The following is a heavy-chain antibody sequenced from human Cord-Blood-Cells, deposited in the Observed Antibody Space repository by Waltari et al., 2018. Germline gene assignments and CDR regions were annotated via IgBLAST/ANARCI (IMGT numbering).Heavy chain of an antibody. CDR3: ARCPYSSSWSPLDY. CDR1: GFTFSSYW. V-gene: IGHV3-7*01. CDR2: IKRDGSEK. J-gene: IGHJ4*02. D-gene: IGHD6-13*01. Sequence: EVQLVESGGGLVQPGGSLRLSCAASGFTFSSYWMSWVRQAPGKGRRWGSNIKRDGSEKYYVDSVKGRFTISRDNAKNSLYLQMNSLRAEDTAVYYCARCPYSSSWSPLDYWGQGTLVTVSS.